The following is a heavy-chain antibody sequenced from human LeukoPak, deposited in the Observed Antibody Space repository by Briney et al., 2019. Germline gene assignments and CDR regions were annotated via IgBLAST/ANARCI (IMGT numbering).Heavy chain of an antibody. Sequence: ASVKVSCKASGYTFTGYYMHWVRQAPGQGHEWMGWINPNSGGTNYAQKFQGRVTMTRDTSISTAYMELSRLRSDDTAVYYCAKIGEGATGGFDYWGQGTLVTVSS. CDR2: INPNSGGT. V-gene: IGHV1-2*02. D-gene: IGHD1-26*01. CDR1: GYTFTGYY. CDR3: AKIGEGATGGFDY. J-gene: IGHJ4*02.